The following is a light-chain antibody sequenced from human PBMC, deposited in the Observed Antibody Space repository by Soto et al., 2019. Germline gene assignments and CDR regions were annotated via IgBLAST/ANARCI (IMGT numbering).Light chain of an antibody. Sequence: EIVLTQSPGTLSVSPGERAALPCRASQSVSSSYLAWYQQKPGQAPRLLIYGASSRATGIPDRFSGSGSGTDFTLTISRLEPEDFAVYYCQQYGSSPPITFGQGTRLEI. CDR2: GAS. J-gene: IGKJ5*01. V-gene: IGKV3-20*01. CDR3: QQYGSSPPIT. CDR1: QSVSSSY.